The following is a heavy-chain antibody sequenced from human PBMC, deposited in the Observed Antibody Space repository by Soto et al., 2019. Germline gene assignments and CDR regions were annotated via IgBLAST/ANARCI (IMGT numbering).Heavy chain of an antibody. CDR2: ISHGSLTI. V-gene: IGHV3-11*01. Sequence: GGSLRLSCAASGFTFSDHYMAWFRQTPERGLEWLAYISHGSLTIYHARSVKDRFTISRDDATDSLYLQMNSLRVEDTAVYFCARGGGSSPFDYWGQGTVVTVSS. J-gene: IGHJ4*02. CDR3: ARGGGSSPFDY. CDR1: GFTFSDHY. D-gene: IGHD6-6*01.